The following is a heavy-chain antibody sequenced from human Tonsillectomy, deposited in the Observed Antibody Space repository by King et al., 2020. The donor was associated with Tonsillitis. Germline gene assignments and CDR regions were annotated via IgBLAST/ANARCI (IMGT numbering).Heavy chain of an antibody. D-gene: IGHD5-18*01. V-gene: IGHV3-30*02. CDR2: IRYNGSNK. J-gene: IGHJ6*02. CDR1: GFTFSSYG. Sequence: VQLVESGGGVVKPGGSLRLSCAASGFTFSSYGMHWVRQAPGKGLEWVACIRYNGSNKYYADSVKGRFTISRDNSKNTLYLQMNSLRAEDTAVYYCAKDRGYSYGAYAGYYYGMDVWGQGTTVTASS. CDR3: AKDRGYSYGAYAGYYYGMDV.